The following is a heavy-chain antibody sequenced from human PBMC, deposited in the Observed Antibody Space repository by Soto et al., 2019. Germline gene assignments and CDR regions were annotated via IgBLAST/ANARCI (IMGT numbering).Heavy chain of an antibody. J-gene: IGHJ4*02. Sequence: QVQLVQSGAEVKKPGASVKVSCKASGYTFTDYSIHWVRQAPGQGLEWMGIINPSGVSTNYAQKFQGRVTVPKDTSTSTVYIEVSSLRSEDTAFYYCARTLKSAGTDYWGQGTLVTVSS. V-gene: IGHV1-46*01. CDR2: INPSGVST. D-gene: IGHD6-13*01. CDR1: GYTFTDYS. CDR3: ARTLKSAGTDY.